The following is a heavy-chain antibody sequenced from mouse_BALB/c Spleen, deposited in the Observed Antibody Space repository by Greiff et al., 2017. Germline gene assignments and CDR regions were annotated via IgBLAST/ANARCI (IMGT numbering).Heavy chain of an antibody. CDR2: ISSGSSTI. CDR1: GFTFSSFG. J-gene: IGHJ4*01. Sequence: EVKLVESGGGLVQPGGSRKLSCAASGFTFSSFGMHWVRQAPEKGLEWVAYISSGSSTIYYADTVKGRFTISRDNPKNTLFLQMTSLRSEDTAMYYCARTTTATYYAMDYWGQGTSVTVSS. CDR3: ARTTTATYYAMDY. D-gene: IGHD1-2*01. V-gene: IGHV5-17*02.